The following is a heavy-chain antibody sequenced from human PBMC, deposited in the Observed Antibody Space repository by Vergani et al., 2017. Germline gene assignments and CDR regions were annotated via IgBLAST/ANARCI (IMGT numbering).Heavy chain of an antibody. CDR3: ARGSSSSSSFDY. D-gene: IGHD6-6*01. CDR1: GYTFTSYD. J-gene: IGHJ4*02. V-gene: IGHV1-8*01. CDR2: MNPNSGNT. Sequence: QVQLVPSGAEVKTPGASVKVSCKASGYTFTSYDINWVRQATGQGLEWMGWMNPNSGNTGYAQKFQGRVTMTRNTSISTAYMELSSLRSEETAVYYCARGSSSSSSFDYWGQGTLVTVSS.